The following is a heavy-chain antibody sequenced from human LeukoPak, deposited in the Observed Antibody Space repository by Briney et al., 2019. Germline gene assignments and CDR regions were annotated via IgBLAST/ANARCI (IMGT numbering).Heavy chain of an antibody. J-gene: IGHJ4*02. CDR3: ARVGGSGSYLYYFDY. CDR1: GFTFSSYW. V-gene: IGHV3-7*01. CDR2: IKQDGSEK. Sequence: PGGSLRLSCAASGFTFSSYWMSWVRQAPGKGLEWVANIKQDGSEKYYVDSVKGRFTISRDNAKNSLYLQMNSLRAEDTAVYYCARVGGSGSYLYYFDYWGQGTLVTVSS. D-gene: IGHD3-10*01.